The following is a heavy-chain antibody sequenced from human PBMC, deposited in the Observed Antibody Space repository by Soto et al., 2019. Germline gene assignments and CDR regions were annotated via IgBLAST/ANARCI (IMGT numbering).Heavy chain of an antibody. J-gene: IGHJ6*02. D-gene: IGHD3-9*01. CDR1: GGTFSSYA. CDR2: IIPIFGTA. V-gene: IGHV1-69*13. CDR3: ARDSRPRLTYYDILTGYYTPGYYGMDV. Sequence: GASVKVSCKASGGTFSSYAISWVRQAPGQGLEWMGGIIPIFGTASYAQKFQGRVTITADESTSTAYMELSSLRSEDTAVYYCARDSRPRLTYYDILTGYYTPGYYGMDVWGQGTTVTVSS.